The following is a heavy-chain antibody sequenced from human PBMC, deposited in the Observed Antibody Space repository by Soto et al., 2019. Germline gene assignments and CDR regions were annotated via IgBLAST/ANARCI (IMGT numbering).Heavy chain of an antibody. J-gene: IGHJ4*02. CDR3: AISGVYSSGWYDFDY. CDR1: GYTFTSYG. D-gene: IGHD6-19*01. V-gene: IGHV1-18*01. CDR2: ISAYNGNT. Sequence: ASVKVSCQASGYTFTSYGISWVRQAPGQGLEWMGWISAYNGNTNYAQKLQGRVTMTTDTSTSTAYMELRSLRSDDTAVYYCAISGVYSSGWYDFDYWGQGTLVTVSS.